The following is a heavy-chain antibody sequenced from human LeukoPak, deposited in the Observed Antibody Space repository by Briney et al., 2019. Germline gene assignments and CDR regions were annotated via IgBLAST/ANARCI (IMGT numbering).Heavy chain of an antibody. CDR1: GYTFTGYY. J-gene: IGHJ3*02. V-gene: IGHV1-2*02. D-gene: IGHD3-10*01. CDR2: INPNSGGP. Sequence: ASVKVSCKASGYTFTGYYMHWVRQAPGQGLEWMGWINPNSGGPNYAQKFQGRVTMTRDTSISTAYMELSRLRSDDTAVYYCARDLVVRGVTGFGIWGQGTMVTVSS. CDR3: ARDLVVRGVTGFGI.